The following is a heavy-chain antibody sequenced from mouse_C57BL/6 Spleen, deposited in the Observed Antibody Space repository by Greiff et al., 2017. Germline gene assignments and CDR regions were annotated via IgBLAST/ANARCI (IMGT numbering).Heavy chain of an antibody. CDR1: GFTFSSYG. CDR3: ARQGTGTSYYFDY. V-gene: IGHV5-6*01. Sequence: EVKVVESGGDLVKPGGSLKLSCAASGFTFSSYGMSWVRPTPDKRLEWVATISSGGSYTYYPDSVKGRFTISRDNAKNTLYLQMSSLKSEDTAMYYCARQGTGTSYYFDYWGQGTTLTVSS. CDR2: ISSGGSYT. D-gene: IGHD4-1*01. J-gene: IGHJ2*01.